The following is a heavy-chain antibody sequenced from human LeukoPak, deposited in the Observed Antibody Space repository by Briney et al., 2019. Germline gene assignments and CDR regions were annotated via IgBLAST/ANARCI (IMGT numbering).Heavy chain of an antibody. CDR1: GYTFTSYD. CDR3: ARRHIAAAGTGMDY. Sequence: ASVKVSCKASGYTFTSYDINWVRQATGQGLEWMGWMNPNSGNTGYAQKFQGRVTITRDTSISTAYMELSSLRSEDTAVYYCARRHIAAAGTGMDYWGQGTLVTVSS. D-gene: IGHD6-13*01. V-gene: IGHV1-8*03. CDR2: MNPNSGNT. J-gene: IGHJ4*02.